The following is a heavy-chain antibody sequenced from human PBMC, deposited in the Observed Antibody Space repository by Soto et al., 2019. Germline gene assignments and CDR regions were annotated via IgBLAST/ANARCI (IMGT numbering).Heavy chain of an antibody. CDR2: ISSSSSYI. V-gene: IGHV3-21*01. J-gene: IGHJ4*02. D-gene: IGHD5-12*01. Sequence: GGSLRLSCAASGFTFSTYGMHWVRQAPGKGLEWVSAISSSSSYIYYADSVKGRFTISRDNAKNSLYLQMNSLRAEDTAVYYCARWLRDAAAGPYYFDYWGQGTPVTVSS. CDR3: ARWLRDAAAGPYYFDY. CDR1: GFTFSTYG.